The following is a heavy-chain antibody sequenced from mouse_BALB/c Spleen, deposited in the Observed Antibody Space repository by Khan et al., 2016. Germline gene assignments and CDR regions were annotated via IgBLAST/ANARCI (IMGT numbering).Heavy chain of an antibody. V-gene: IGHV14-4*02. D-gene: IGHD2-5*01. CDR1: GFNFKDYY. CDR3: NAGDSNYESWDY. CDR2: IDPENGDT. J-gene: IGHJ4*01. Sequence: EVQLQESGAELVRSGALVKLSCTSSGFNFKDYYIHWVRQRPEQGLEWIGWIDPENGDTEYAPKFQGKATMTAHTSSTTAYLHLSSLTSEDTAVYYWNAGDSNYESWDYWGQGTSVTVAS.